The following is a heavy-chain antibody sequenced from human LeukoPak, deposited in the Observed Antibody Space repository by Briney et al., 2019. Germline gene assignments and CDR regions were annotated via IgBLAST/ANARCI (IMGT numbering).Heavy chain of an antibody. Sequence: GGSLRLSCAASGISVSSNYMSWVRQAPGKGLQWVSVIYVDGSTYYADSVKGRITISRDNSRNTLYLQMNSLRAEDTAVYYCARVAAAGHFDYWGQGTLVTVSS. D-gene: IGHD6-13*01. CDR3: ARVAAAGHFDY. CDR1: GISVSSNY. CDR2: IYVDGST. V-gene: IGHV3-66*01. J-gene: IGHJ4*02.